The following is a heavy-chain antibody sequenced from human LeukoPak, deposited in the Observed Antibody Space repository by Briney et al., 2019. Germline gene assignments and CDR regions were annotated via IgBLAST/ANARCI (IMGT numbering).Heavy chain of an antibody. D-gene: IGHD3-3*01. CDR3: ARANSGYYDFWSGYSLLDYMDV. CDR1: GFTFSDYT. V-gene: IGHV3-21*01. Sequence: GGSLRLSCAASGFTFSDYTMNWVRQAPGKGLEWVSSISSSSTYIYYAGSVEGRFTISRDNAKNSLYLQMNSLRAEDTAVYYCARANSGYYDFWSGYSLLDYMDVWGKGTTVTVSS. CDR2: ISSSSTYI. J-gene: IGHJ6*03.